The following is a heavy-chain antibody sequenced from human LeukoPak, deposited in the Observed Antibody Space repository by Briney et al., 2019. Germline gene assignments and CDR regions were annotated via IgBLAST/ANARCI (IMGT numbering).Heavy chain of an antibody. Sequence: SQTLSLTCAISGDSVSINSAAWNWIRQSPSRGLEWLGRTYQRSKWYNDYAVSVKSRITINPDISKNQFSLQLNSVTPEDTAVYYCARSSSPYSSGWYFDYWGQGTLVTVSS. D-gene: IGHD6-19*01. J-gene: IGHJ4*02. CDR3: ARSSSPYSSGWYFDY. CDR1: GDSVSINSAA. CDR2: TYQRSKWYN. V-gene: IGHV6-1*01.